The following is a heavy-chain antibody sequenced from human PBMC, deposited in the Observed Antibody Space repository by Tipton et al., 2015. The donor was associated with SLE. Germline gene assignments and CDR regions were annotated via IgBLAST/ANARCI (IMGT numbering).Heavy chain of an antibody. V-gene: IGHV3-7*01. CDR3: ASAPPTPRYCSGGSCRRDY. J-gene: IGHJ4*02. D-gene: IGHD2-15*01. CDR1: GFTFSSYW. CDR2: IKQDGSEK. Sequence: SLRLSCAASGFTFSSYWMSWVRQAPGKGLEWVANIKQDGSEKYYVDSVKGRFTISRDNAKNSLYLQMNSLRAEDTAVYYCASAPPTPRYCSGGSCRRDYWGQGTLVTVSS.